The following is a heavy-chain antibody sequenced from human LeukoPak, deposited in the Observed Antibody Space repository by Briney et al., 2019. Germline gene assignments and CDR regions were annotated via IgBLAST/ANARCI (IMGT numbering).Heavy chain of an antibody. Sequence: ATVKVSCKASGYTFTSYDINWVRQATGHGLEWMGWMNPNSGNTGYAQKFQGRVTMTRNTSISTAYMELSSLRSEDTAVYYCARAVTTTYYYYYMDVWGKGTTVTISS. CDR2: MNPNSGNT. CDR3: ARAVTTTYYYYYMDV. CDR1: GYTFTSYD. V-gene: IGHV1-8*01. J-gene: IGHJ6*03. D-gene: IGHD4-17*01.